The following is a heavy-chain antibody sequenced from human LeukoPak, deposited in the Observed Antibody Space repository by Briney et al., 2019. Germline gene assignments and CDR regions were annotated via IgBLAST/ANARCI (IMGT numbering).Heavy chain of an antibody. CDR1: GASISSYY. V-gene: IGHV4-59*01. CDR3: ARKGRCSGGSCYYLGDYYYYGMDV. D-gene: IGHD2-15*01. Sequence: SETLSLTCTVSGASISSYYWSWIRQPPGKGLEWIGYIYYSGSTNYNPSLKSRVTISVDTSKNQFSLKLSSVTAADTAVYYCARKGRCSGGSCYYLGDYYYYGMDVWGQGTTVTVSS. CDR2: IYYSGST. J-gene: IGHJ6*02.